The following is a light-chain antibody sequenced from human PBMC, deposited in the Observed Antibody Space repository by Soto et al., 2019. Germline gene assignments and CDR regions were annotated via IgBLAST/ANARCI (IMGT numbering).Light chain of an antibody. V-gene: IGKV1-5*01. Sequence: DIQMTQSPSTLYAYEGDGVTITCRASQSISNRLAWYQQKPGKAPKVLIYDASSLESGVPSRFSGSGSGTEFILTISSLQPDDFASYCCQHYGGRWTFGQVTKVDNK. CDR2: DAS. CDR3: QHYGGRWT. J-gene: IGKJ1*01. CDR1: QSISNR.